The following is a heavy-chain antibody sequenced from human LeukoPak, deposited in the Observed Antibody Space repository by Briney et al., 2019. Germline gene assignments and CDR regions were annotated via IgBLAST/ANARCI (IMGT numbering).Heavy chain of an antibody. CDR3: AREEIAAAGWENYYYYGMDV. D-gene: IGHD6-13*01. V-gene: IGHV3-33*01. CDR2: IWYDGSNK. J-gene: IGHJ6*02. CDR1: GFTFSSYG. Sequence: GGFLRLSCAASGFTFSSYGMHWVRQAPGKGLEWVAVIWYDGSNKYYADSVKGRFTISRDNSKNTLYLQMNSLRAEDTAVYYCAREEIAAAGWENYYYYGMDVWGQGTTVTVSS.